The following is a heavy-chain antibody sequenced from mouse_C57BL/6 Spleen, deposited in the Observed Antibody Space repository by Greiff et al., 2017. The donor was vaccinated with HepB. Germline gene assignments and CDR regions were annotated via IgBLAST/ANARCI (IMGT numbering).Heavy chain of an antibody. CDR1: GFSLTSYA. CDR3: AINGEFITTVVATGAMDY. D-gene: IGHD1-1*01. CDR2: IWTGGGP. J-gene: IGHJ4*01. V-gene: IGHV2-9-1*01. Sequence: QVHVKQSGPGLVAPSQSLSITCTVSGFSLTSYAISWVRQPPGKGLEWLGVIWTGGGPNYNSALKSRLSISKDNSKSQVFLKMNSLQTDDTARYYCAINGEFITTVVATGAMDYWGQGTSVTVSS.